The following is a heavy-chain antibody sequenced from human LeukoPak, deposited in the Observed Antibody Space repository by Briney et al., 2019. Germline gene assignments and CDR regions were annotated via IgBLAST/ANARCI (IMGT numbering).Heavy chain of an antibody. Sequence: ASVKVSCKASGYTFTGYYMHWVRQAPGQGLEWMGWINPNSGGTTYAQKFQGRATMTRDTSISTAYVELSRLRSDDTAVYYCARGIVVVPAAMLYWGQGTLVTVSS. V-gene: IGHV1-2*02. CDR1: GYTFTGYY. D-gene: IGHD2-2*01. J-gene: IGHJ4*02. CDR3: ARGIVVVPAAMLY. CDR2: INPNSGGT.